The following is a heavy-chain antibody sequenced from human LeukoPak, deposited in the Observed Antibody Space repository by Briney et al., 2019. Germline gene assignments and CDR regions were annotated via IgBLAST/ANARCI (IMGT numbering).Heavy chain of an antibody. D-gene: IGHD6-13*01. Sequence: PSETLSLTCTVSGGSISNKYWSWIRQPPGKGLECIGYIYYSGSTNYNPSLKSRVTISVDTSKNQFSLKLSSVTAADTAVYYCARDYRAAAGKTLYYYYMDVWGKGTTVTVSS. CDR3: ARDYRAAAGKTLYYYYMDV. J-gene: IGHJ6*03. CDR1: GGSISNKY. CDR2: IYYSGST. V-gene: IGHV4-59*01.